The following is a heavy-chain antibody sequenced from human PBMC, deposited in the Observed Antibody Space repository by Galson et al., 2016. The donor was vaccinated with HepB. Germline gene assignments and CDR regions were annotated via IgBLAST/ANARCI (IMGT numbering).Heavy chain of an antibody. CDR3: ARERWIDLWFFDY. CDR2: IWYDGSKK. D-gene: IGHD5-18*01. J-gene: IGHJ4*02. CDR1: GFTFSDYG. Sequence: SLRLSCAASGFTFSDYGMHWVRQAPGKGLEWVAVIWYDGSKKYYADSVKGRFTISRDNAKNTVYLQMNSLGAEDTAVYYCARERWIDLWFFDYWGQGALVTVSS. V-gene: IGHV3-33*01.